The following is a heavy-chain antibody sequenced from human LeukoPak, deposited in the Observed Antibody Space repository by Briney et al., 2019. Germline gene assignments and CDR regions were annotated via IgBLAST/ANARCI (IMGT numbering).Heavy chain of an antibody. Sequence: ASVKVSCKASGYTFTSFDTNWVRQATGQGLEWMGWMNPNSGNTGYAQKFQGRVTITADESTSTAYMELSSPRSEDTAVYYCARPQTNLYSSSWYDAFDIWGQGTMVTVSS. J-gene: IGHJ3*02. CDR2: MNPNSGNT. CDR1: GYTFTSFD. D-gene: IGHD6-13*01. V-gene: IGHV1-8*01. CDR3: ARPQTNLYSSSWYDAFDI.